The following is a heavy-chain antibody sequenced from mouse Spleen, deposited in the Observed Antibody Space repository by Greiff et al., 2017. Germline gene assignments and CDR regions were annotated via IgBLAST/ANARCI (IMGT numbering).Heavy chain of an antibody. CDR1: GFSLTSYG. D-gene: IGHD1-1*01. CDR2: IWGGGST. Sequence: VQLQQSGPGLVAPSQSLSITCTVSGFSLTSYGVDWVRQSPGKGLEWLGVIWGGGSTNYNSALKSRLSISKDNSKSQVFLKMNSLQTDDTAMYYCASYYYGSSSYAMDYWGQGTSVTVSS. CDR3: ASYYYGSSSYAMDY. J-gene: IGHJ4*01. V-gene: IGHV2-6*01.